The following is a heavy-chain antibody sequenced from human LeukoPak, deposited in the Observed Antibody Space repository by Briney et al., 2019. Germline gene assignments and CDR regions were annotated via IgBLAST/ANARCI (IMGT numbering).Heavy chain of an antibody. V-gene: IGHV4-30-2*01. J-gene: IGHJ4*02. CDR1: GGSISSGGYS. CDR2: IYHSGST. D-gene: IGHD2-21*02. Sequence: SETLSLTCAVSGGSISSGGYSWSWIRQPPGKGLEWIGYIYHSGSTYYNSSLKSRVTISVDRSKNQFSLKLSSVTAADTAVYYCARTKLYCGGDCYCYFDYWGQGTLVTVSS. CDR3: ARTKLYCGGDCYCYFDY.